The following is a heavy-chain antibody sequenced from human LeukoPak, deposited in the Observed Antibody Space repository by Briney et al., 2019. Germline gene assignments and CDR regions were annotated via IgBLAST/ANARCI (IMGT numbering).Heavy chain of an antibody. CDR2: INSDGSST. Sequence: GGSLRLSCAASGFTFSSYWMHWVRQAPGKGLVWVSRINSDGSSTSYADSVKGRFTISRDNAKNTLYLQMNSLRAEDTAVYYCARNTYYDFWSGYYEEYYFDYWGQGTLVTVSS. D-gene: IGHD3-3*01. J-gene: IGHJ4*02. V-gene: IGHV3-74*01. CDR3: ARNTYYDFWSGYYEEYYFDY. CDR1: GFTFSSYW.